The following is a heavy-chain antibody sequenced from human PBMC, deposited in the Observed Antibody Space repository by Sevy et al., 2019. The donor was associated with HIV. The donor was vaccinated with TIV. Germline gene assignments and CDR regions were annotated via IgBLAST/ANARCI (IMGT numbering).Heavy chain of an antibody. Sequence: GGSLRLSCAASGFTFSSYAMHWVRQAPGKGLEWVAVISYDGSNKYYADSVKGRFTISRDNSKNTLYLQMNSLRAEDTAVYYCGRDLRLQLWLPAYWGQGTLVTVSS. CDR2: ISYDGSNK. V-gene: IGHV3-30-3*01. CDR3: GRDLRLQLWLPAY. J-gene: IGHJ4*02. D-gene: IGHD5-18*01. CDR1: GFTFSSYA.